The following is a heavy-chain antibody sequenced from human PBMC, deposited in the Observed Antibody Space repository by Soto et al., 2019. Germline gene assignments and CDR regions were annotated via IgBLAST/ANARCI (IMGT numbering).Heavy chain of an antibody. V-gene: IGHV1-2*02. J-gene: IGHJ4*02. CDR1: GYKFIGFY. CDR2: IHPHTGVT. Sequence: ASVKVSCKTFGYKFIGFYLHWVRQAPGQGPGWLGCIHPHTGVTSYAQKFEGRVTLTRDTSINTAFMEVANLRSDDTAIYSCARASPAHYFDNWGRGTLVTVAS. CDR3: ARASPAHYFDN.